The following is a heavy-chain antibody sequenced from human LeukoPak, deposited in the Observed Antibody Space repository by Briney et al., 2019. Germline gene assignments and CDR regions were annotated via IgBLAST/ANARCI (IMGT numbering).Heavy chain of an antibody. Sequence: PGGSLRLSCAASGFTFSDYWLHWVRQAPGKGLVWVSIINPDGSTTSYADSVKGRFTISRDNAKNSLYLQMNSLRAEDTAVYYCARGGQQNYGDYVDQGFDYWGQGTLVTVSS. CDR2: INPDGSTT. D-gene: IGHD4-17*01. V-gene: IGHV3-74*01. CDR1: GFTFSDYW. J-gene: IGHJ4*02. CDR3: ARGGQQNYGDYVDQGFDY.